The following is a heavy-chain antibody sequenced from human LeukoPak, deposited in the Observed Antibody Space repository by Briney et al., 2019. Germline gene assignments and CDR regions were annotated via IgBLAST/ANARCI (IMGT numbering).Heavy chain of an antibody. Sequence: SQTLSLTCAISGDSVSSNSVTWNWIRQSPSRGLEWLDRTYYRSTWYNDYAVSVRGRITVNPDTSKNQFSLHLNSVTPEDTAVYYCARRLTQYDCFDPWGQGILVTVSS. V-gene: IGHV6-1*01. CDR2: TYYRSTWYN. CDR3: ARRLTQYDCFDP. D-gene: IGHD2-2*01. J-gene: IGHJ5*02. CDR1: GDSVSSNSVT.